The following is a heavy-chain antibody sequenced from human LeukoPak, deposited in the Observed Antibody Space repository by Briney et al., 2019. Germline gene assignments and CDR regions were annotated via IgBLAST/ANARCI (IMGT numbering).Heavy chain of an antibody. CDR1: GFTFSRYW. D-gene: IGHD1-26*01. J-gene: IGHJ4*02. V-gene: IGHV3-23*01. CDR3: ARDYGESYYFFDY. Sequence: GGSLRLSCAASGFTFSRYWMRWVRQAPGKGLEWDSGISGSGDSTNYVDSVKGRFTISRDNSKNTLYLQMNSLRAEDTAVYYCARDYGESYYFFDYWGQGTLVTVSS. CDR2: ISGSGDST.